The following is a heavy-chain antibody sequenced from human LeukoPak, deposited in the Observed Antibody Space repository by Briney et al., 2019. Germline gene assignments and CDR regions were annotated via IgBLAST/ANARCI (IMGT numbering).Heavy chain of an antibody. D-gene: IGHD2-15*01. CDR3: ARNSCPSGSCYDNRGYFDY. CDR1: SGSISSYY. Sequence: PSETLSLTCAVSSGSISSYYWSWIRQPAGKGLEWIGRIYTSGSTNYNPSLKSRVTMSVDTSKNQFSLKLSSVTAADTAVYYCARNSCPSGSCYDNRGYFDYWGQGTLVTVSS. CDR2: IYTSGST. V-gene: IGHV4-4*07. J-gene: IGHJ4*02.